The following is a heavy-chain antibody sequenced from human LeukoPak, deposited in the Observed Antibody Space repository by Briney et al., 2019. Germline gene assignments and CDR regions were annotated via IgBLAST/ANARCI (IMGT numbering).Heavy chain of an antibody. CDR3: ARDLVGSGIAAAVFDY. J-gene: IGHJ4*02. CDR2: IYYSGST. CDR1: GGSISSSSYY. D-gene: IGHD6-13*01. Sequence: PSETLSLTCTVSGGSISSSSYYWGWIRQPPGKGLEWIGSIYYSGSTYYNPSLKSRVTISVDTSKNQFSLKLSSVTAADTAVYYCARDLVGSGIAAAVFDYWGQGTLVTVSS. V-gene: IGHV4-39*07.